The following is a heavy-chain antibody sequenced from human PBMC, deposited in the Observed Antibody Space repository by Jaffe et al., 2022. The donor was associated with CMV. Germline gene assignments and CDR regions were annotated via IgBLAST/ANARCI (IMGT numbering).Heavy chain of an antibody. CDR2: INAANGDT. J-gene: IGHJ5*02. CDR1: GYSFPSYA. D-gene: IGHD3-22*01. Sequence: QVQLVQSGAEVKKPGASVKVSCKASGYSFPSYAIHWVRQAPGQRFEWMGWINAANGDTKYSQNFQDRITITRDTSANTAYMEVSSLRSEDTAVYYCARDLPRSGYYNWFDPWGQGTLVTVSS. V-gene: IGHV1-3*01. CDR3: ARDLPRSGYYNWFDP.